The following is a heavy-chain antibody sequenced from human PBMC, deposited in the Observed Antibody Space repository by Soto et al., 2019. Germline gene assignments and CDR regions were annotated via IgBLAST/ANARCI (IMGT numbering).Heavy chain of an antibody. Sequence: HPGGSLRLSCAASEITFSAYAMGWVRQTPGKGLEWVSGISANTLGTYYADSVKGRFTVSRDNSNNILYLQMNFPRAEDTALYYCAKRRGGNYLVDHWGQGTLVTVSS. CDR2: ISANTLGT. J-gene: IGHJ4*02. CDR3: AKRRGGNYLVDH. D-gene: IGHD1-26*01. V-gene: IGHV3-23*01. CDR1: EITFSAYA.